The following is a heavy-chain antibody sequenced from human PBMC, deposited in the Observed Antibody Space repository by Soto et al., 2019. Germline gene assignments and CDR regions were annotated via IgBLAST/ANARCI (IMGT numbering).Heavy chain of an antibody. J-gene: IGHJ4*02. CDR3: ARDRRYDFWSGYSFDY. D-gene: IGHD3-3*01. CDR2: IYYSGST. V-gene: IGHV4-31*03. CDR1: GGSISSGGYY. Sequence: SETLSLTCTVSGGSISSGGYYWSWIRQHPGKGLEWIGYIYYSGSTYYNPSLKSRVTISVDTSKNQFSLKLSSVTAADTVVYYCARDRRYDFWSGYSFDYWGQGTLVTVSS.